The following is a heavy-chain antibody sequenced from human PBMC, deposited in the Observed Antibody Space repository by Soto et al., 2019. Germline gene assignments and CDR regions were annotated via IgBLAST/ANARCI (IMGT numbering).Heavy chain of an antibody. J-gene: IGHJ6*04. Sequence: GGSLRLSCAASGFTFSSYAMHWVRQAPGKGLEWVAVISYDGSNKYYADSVKGRFTISRDNSKNTLYLQMNSLRAEDTAVYYCARDLGYSSSWSPEDYYYYYGMDGWGKGTTVTVSS. CDR3: ARDLGYSSSWSPEDYYYYYGMDG. CDR2: ISYDGSNK. V-gene: IGHV3-30-3*01. CDR1: GFTFSSYA. D-gene: IGHD6-13*01.